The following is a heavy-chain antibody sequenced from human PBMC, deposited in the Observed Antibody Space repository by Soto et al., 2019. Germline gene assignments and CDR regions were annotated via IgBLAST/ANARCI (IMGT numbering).Heavy chain of an antibody. D-gene: IGHD6-6*01. CDR1: GFTFSSYA. Sequence: PGGSLRLSCAASGFTFSSYAMSWVRQAPGKGLEWVSAISGSGGSTYYADSVKGRFTISRDNSKNTLYLQMNSLRAEDTAVYYCAQGKVHIAARGWFDPWRQVTLVTVSS. CDR2: ISGSGGST. J-gene: IGHJ5*02. V-gene: IGHV3-23*01. CDR3: AQGKVHIAARGWFDP.